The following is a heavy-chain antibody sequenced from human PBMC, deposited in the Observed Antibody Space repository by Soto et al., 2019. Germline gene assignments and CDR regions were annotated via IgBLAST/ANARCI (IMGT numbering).Heavy chain of an antibody. CDR2: IYPRGGNI. CDR3: ARDWIAVAGSISFSQAFPLLDGMDL. D-gene: IGHD6-19*01. Sequence: QVPLVQSGAAVKKPGASVKLSCKASGYSFVNYYINWVRQAPGQGLEWMGIIYPRGGNISYAQKFQGRVSMTSDTAATTVYMELTSLRSDDTAVYFCARDWIAVAGSISFSQAFPLLDGMDLWGQGTTVTVSS. V-gene: IGHV1-46*01. CDR1: GYSFVNYY. J-gene: IGHJ6*02.